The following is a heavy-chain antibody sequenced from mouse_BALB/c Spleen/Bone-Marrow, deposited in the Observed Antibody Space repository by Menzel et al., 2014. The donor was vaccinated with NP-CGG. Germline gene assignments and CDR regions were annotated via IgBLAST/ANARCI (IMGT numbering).Heavy chain of an antibody. CDR3: ARYYGSSYDY. V-gene: IGHV5-9-3*01. CDR1: GFTFSSYA. D-gene: IGHD1-1*01. CDR2: ISSGGNYT. J-gene: IGHJ2*01. Sequence: EVKVVESGGGLVKPGGSLKLSCAASGFTFSSYAMSWVRQTPEKRLEWVATISSGGNYTYYPDSVKGRFTISRDNAKNTLCLHMSSLRSEDTAMYYCARYYGSSYDYWGPGTTLSVSS.